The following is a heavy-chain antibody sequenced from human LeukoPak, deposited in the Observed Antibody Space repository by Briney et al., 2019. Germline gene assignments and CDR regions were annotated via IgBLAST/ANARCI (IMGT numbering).Heavy chain of an antibody. CDR1: GFSFSSYS. J-gene: IGHJ3*02. Sequence: WGSLRLSCAASGFSFSSYSMSWVRQAPGKGLEWVSYISSSSSTIYYADSVKGRFTISRDNAKNSLYLQLNSLRAEDTAVYYCARWNVVGVVAATPPPSAIWGQGTMVTVSS. D-gene: IGHD2-15*01. V-gene: IGHV3-48*04. CDR3: ARWNVVGVVAATPPPSAI. CDR2: ISSSSSTI.